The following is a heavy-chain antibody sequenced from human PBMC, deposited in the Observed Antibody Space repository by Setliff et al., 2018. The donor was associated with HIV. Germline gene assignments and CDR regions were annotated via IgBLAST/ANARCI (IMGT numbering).Heavy chain of an antibody. CDR2: MDPSSAAT. V-gene: IGHV1-8*02. Sequence: SVKVSCKTSGGTLSNYVINWVRQATGQGLEWLGWMDPSSAATGYAQKFQGRVTLTRDTSINTAYMELSSLTSDDTAVYYCARGVGAAGDYWGQGTQVTVSS. CDR1: GGTLSNYV. CDR3: ARGVGAAGDY. J-gene: IGHJ4*02. D-gene: IGHD1-26*01.